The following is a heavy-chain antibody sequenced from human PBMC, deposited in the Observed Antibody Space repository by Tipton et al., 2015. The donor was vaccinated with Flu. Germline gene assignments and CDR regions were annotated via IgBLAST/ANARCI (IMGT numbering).Heavy chain of an antibody. J-gene: IGHJ6*02. CDR2: ISYDGKSR. CDR1: GITFSNYG. V-gene: IGHV3-30*03. D-gene: IGHD3-10*01. CDR3: AHRWFGGLSRYYSGMEV. Sequence: SLRLSCAASGITFSNYGFHWVRQAPGKGLEWVAVISYDGKSRIYADSVKGRFTISRDNSKNTVYLEMSSLRDEDTAAYYCAHRWFGGLSRYYSGMEVWGQGTSVTVSS.